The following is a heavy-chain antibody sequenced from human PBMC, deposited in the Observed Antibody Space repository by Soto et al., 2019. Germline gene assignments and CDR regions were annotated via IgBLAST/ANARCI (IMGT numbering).Heavy chain of an antibody. Sequence: GGALSLSYAASGFPFSSYSMNWVCQAPVKWWEWFSYISSSSRTINYADSMKGRFTISRDNAKNSLYLQMKSLRDEDTAVYYCATFVSVYGMDVWGQGTTVTVSS. V-gene: IGHV3-48*02. CDR2: ISSSSRTI. CDR3: ATFVSVYGMDV. CDR1: GFPFSSYS. J-gene: IGHJ6*02.